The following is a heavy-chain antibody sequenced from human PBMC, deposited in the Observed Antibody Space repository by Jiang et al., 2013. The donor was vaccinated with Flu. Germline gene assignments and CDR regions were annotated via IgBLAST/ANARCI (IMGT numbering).Heavy chain of an antibody. V-gene: IGHV1-3*01. CDR2: INAGNGNT. D-gene: IGHD5-12*01. Sequence: WVRQAPGQGLEWMGWINAGNGNTKYSQKFQGRVTITRDTSASTAYMELSSLRSEDTAVYYCARSPRKRYSGYDRYYFDYWGQGTLVTVSS. J-gene: IGHJ4*02. CDR3: ARSPRKRYSGYDRYYFDY.